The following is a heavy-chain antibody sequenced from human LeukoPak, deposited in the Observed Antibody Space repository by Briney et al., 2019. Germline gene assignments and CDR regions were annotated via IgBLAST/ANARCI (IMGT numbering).Heavy chain of an antibody. CDR3: ARFSKMTWGDWGDAFDV. CDR1: GGSFSDYF. Sequence: SETLSLVCSVYGGSFSDYFWSWIRQPPGKGLEWIGEIDDGGNTNYNPSLMSRVIVAMEKSKKQFSLVMRSVTAADTAIYYCARFSKMTWGDWGDAFDVWGQGTTVIVSS. V-gene: IGHV4-34*01. D-gene: IGHD2-21*02. J-gene: IGHJ3*01. CDR2: IDDGGNT.